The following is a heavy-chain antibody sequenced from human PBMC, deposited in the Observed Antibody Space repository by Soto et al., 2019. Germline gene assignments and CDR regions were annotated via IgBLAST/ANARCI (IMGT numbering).Heavy chain of an antibody. D-gene: IGHD3-22*01. CDR1: GYTFTSYG. CDR3: ARSSSSGYYYETYYYYGLDV. J-gene: IGHJ6*01. CDR2: ISAYNGNT. V-gene: IGHV1-18*01. Sequence: GASVKVSCKASGYTFTSYGISWVRQAPGQGLEWMGWISAYNGNTNYAQKLQGRVTMTTDTSTSTAYMELRSLRSDDTAVYYCARSSSSGYYYETYYYYGLDVWGQGTTVTVSS.